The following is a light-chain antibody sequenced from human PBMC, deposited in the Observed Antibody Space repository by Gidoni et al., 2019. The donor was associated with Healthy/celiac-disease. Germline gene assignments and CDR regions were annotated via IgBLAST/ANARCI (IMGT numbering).Light chain of an antibody. CDR1: SSNIGAGYD. CDR3: QSYDSSLSGSDVV. CDR2: GNS. Sequence: SVLTQPPPVSGAPEPRVPLSCTGSSSNIGAGYDVHWYQQLPGTAPKLLIYGNSNRPSGVPDRFSGSKSGTSASLAITGLQAEDEADYYCQSYDSSLSGSDVVFGGGTKLTVL. J-gene: IGLJ2*01. V-gene: IGLV1-40*01.